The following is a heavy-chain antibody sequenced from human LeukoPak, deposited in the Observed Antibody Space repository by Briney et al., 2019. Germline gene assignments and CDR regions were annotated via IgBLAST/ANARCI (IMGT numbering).Heavy chain of an antibody. CDR2: INPNSGGT. Sequence: ASVKVSFKASGYTFTGYYIHWVRQAPGQGLEWMGWINPNSGGTNYAQKLQGRVTMTRDTSISTAYMELSRLTSDDTAVYYCARGSPDYYGSGIGDYWGQGTLVTVSS. D-gene: IGHD3-10*01. J-gene: IGHJ4*02. V-gene: IGHV1-2*02. CDR1: GYTFTGYY. CDR3: ARGSPDYYGSGIGDY.